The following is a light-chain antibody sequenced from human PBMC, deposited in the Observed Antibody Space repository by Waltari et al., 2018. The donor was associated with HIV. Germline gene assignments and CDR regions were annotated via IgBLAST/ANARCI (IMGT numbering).Light chain of an antibody. J-gene: IGLJ2*01. CDR3: SSYAGPNHLL. V-gene: IGLV2-8*01. CDR1: SRYVGAYNF. CDR2: GVN. Sequence: QSALPQPPSASASPGQSVTFSCTGHSRYVGAYNFVSWYQQHPGKAPNLIIHGVNQRPSGVPDRFSGSKSGNTASLTVSGLQADDEADYYCSSYAGPNHLLFGGGTKLTVL.